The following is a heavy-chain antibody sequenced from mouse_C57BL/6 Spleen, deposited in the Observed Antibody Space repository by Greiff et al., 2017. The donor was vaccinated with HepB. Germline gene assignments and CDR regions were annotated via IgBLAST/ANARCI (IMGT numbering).Heavy chain of an antibody. Sequence: EVHLVESGGDLVKPGGSLKLSCAASGFTFSSYGMSWVRQTPDKRLEWVATISSGGSYTYYPDSVKGRFTISRDNAKNTLYLQMSSLKSEDTAMYYCARGEDYFDYWGQGTTLTVSS. CDR2: ISSGGSYT. CDR3: ARGEDYFDY. V-gene: IGHV5-6*01. CDR1: GFTFSSYG. J-gene: IGHJ2*01.